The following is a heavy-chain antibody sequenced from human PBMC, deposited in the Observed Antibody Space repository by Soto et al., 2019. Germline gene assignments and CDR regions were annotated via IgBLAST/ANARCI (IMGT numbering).Heavy chain of an antibody. CDR1: GGSISSGGYY. CDR3: ARDPYDILTGYHWFDP. Sequence: SETLSLTCTVSGGSISSGGYYWSWIRQHPGKGLEWIGYIYYSGSTYYNPSLKSRVTISVDTSKNQFSLKLSSVTAADTAVYYCARDPYDILTGYHWFDPWGQGTLVTVSS. V-gene: IGHV4-31*03. D-gene: IGHD3-9*01. J-gene: IGHJ5*02. CDR2: IYYSGST.